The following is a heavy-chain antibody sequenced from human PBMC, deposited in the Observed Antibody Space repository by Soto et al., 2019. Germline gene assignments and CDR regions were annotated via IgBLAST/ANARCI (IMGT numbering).Heavy chain of an antibody. D-gene: IGHD2-2*01. CDR3: ARSLASTYYYDVMDV. J-gene: IGHJ6*04. CDR2: ISGDGTKA. V-gene: IGHV3-74*03. CDR1: GFTFSNFW. Sequence: ELQLVESGGGLVQPGGSLRLSCAASGFTFSNFWIHWVRQAPGKGLVWVSGISGDGTKATYADSVKGRFTTSRDNAKKTLDLQMSSLRAEDTSVYYCARSLASTYYYDVMDVWGKGTTVTVSS.